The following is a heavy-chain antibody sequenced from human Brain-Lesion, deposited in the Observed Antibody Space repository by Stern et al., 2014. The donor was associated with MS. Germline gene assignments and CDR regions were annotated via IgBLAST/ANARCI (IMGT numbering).Heavy chain of an antibody. CDR3: ARDYYYDSSGYLDY. CDR2: ISAYNGNT. J-gene: IGHJ4*02. D-gene: IGHD3-22*01. CDR1: GYTFTSYG. Sequence: DQLVESGAEVKKPGASVKVSCKASGYTFTSYGISWVRQAPGQGLEWMGWISAYNGNTKYAQNLQGRATMTTDTSTSTAYMELRSLRSDDTAVYYCARDYYYDSSGYLDYWGQGTLVTVSS. V-gene: IGHV1-18*01.